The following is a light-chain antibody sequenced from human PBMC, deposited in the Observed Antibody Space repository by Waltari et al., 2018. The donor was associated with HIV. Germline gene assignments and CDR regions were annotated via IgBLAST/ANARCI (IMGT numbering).Light chain of an antibody. J-gene: IGKJ1*01. Sequence: EIVMTQSPATLSTSPGERVTLSCRARQGINSNLAWYQQKPGQAPGLLIYGASTRATTIPARFSGSGSGTEFTLTISSLQSEDFAVYYCQQYNNWPRTFGQGTKVDFK. V-gene: IGKV3-15*01. CDR1: QGINSN. CDR3: QQYNNWPRT. CDR2: GAS.